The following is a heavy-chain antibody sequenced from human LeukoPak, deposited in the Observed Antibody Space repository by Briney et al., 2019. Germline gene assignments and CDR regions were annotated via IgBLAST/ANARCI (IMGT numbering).Heavy chain of an antibody. CDR3: ARVNSWTEEPDTGFDY. CDR1: GDSVPNTRSA. V-gene: IGHV6-1*01. J-gene: IGHJ4*02. Sequence: SQTLSLTCAISGDSVPNTRSAWNWLRHSPSRGLEWLGRTYYRSKWYNDYALSVRSRITINPDTSKNQFSLHLNSVTPEDTAVYFCARVNSWTEEPDTGFDYWGQGTLVTVSS. CDR2: TYYRSKWYN. D-gene: IGHD1-14*01.